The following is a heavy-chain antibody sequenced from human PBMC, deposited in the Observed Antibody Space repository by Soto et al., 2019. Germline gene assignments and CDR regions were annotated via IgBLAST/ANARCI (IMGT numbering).Heavy chain of an antibody. D-gene: IGHD7-27*01. V-gene: IGHV4-30-4*01. CDR3: TRGPSGDKVDY. CDR1: VGSISSGDYY. Sequence: SETLSLTCAVSVGSISSGDYYWSWIRQPPGKGLEWIGYIYYSGTTYYNPSLESRVTISVDTSKNQFSLKLSSVSAADTAVYYCTRGPSGDKVDYWGQGTLVTVSS. CDR2: IYYSGTT. J-gene: IGHJ4*02.